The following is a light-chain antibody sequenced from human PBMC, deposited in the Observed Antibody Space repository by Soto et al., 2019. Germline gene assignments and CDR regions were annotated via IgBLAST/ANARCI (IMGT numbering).Light chain of an antibody. Sequence: DIQMTQSPSSLSASVGDRVTITCRASQTITSDLNWYQQRPGKAPKLLIYAASNLQSGVPSRFSGSGSGTDFTLTITSLQPDDFATYYCQHYNTYSPGTFGQGTRVEVK. CDR1: QTITSD. V-gene: IGKV1-39*01. CDR2: AAS. CDR3: QHYNTYSPGT. J-gene: IGKJ1*01.